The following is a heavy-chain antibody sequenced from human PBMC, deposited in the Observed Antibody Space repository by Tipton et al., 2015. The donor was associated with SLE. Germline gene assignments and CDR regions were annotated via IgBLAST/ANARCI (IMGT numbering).Heavy chain of an antibody. V-gene: IGHV3-49*04. CDR3: TRGGRNWNDLGAFDF. J-gene: IGHJ3*01. CDR2: IRTKSYGATS. CDR1: AFTFGDYT. D-gene: IGHD1-1*01. Sequence: RSLRLSCTASAFTFGDYTMTWVRQAPGKGLEWVGFIRTKSYGATSEYAASLKGRFSISRDDSKSVAYLQMNSLTIEDTAVYYCTRGGRNWNDLGAFDFWGQGTLVTVSS.